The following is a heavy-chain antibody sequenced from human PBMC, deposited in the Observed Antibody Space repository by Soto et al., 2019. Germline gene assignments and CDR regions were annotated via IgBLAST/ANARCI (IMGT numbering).Heavy chain of an antibody. CDR2: IWYDGSNK. D-gene: IGHD6-19*01. CDR3: ARRVRKVAGTGDYYYMDV. CDR1: GFTFSSYG. Sequence: QVQLVESGGGVVQPGRSLRLSCAASGFTFSSYGMHWVRQAPGKGLEWVAVIWYDGSNKYYADSVKGRFTISRDNSKNTLYLQMKSLRAEETAVYYCARRVRKVAGTGDYYYMDVWGKGTTVTVSS. J-gene: IGHJ6*03. V-gene: IGHV3-33*01.